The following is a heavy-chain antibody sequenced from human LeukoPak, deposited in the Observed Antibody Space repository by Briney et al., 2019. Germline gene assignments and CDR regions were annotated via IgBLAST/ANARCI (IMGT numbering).Heavy chain of an antibody. CDR3: AKGYNWNYLGNWFDP. D-gene: IGHD1-7*01. CDR2: ISGSGGST. CDR1: GFTFSSYA. J-gene: IGHJ5*02. V-gene: IGHV3-23*01. Sequence: GGSLRLSCAASGFTFSSYAMSWVRRAPGKGLEWVSGISGSGGSTYYVDSVKGRFTISRDNSRNTLYLQMNSLRAVDTAVYFCAKGYNWNYLGNWFDPWGQGTLVTVSS.